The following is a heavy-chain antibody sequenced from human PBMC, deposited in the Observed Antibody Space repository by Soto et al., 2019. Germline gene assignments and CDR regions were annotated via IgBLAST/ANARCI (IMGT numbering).Heavy chain of an antibody. CDR1: GFTFISYG. CDR3: VKDYSTSSPLV. Sequence: QVQVVDSGGGVVQPGSSLRLSCETSGFTFISYGFHWVRQAPGKGLEWVAIIWYDGSNKYYGDSVKGRFTISRDNSKNTVYLQMNSLRAEDTAVYYCVKDYSTSSPLVWGQGTTVTVSS. V-gene: IGHV3-33*06. CDR2: IWYDGSNK. D-gene: IGHD2-8*01. J-gene: IGHJ6*02.